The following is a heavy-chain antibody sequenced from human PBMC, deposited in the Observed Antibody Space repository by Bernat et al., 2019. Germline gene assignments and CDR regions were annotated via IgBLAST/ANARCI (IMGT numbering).Heavy chain of an antibody. CDR2: IYYSGST. CDR1: VGSISSSSYY. V-gene: IGHV4-39*01. D-gene: IGHD5-18*01. Sequence: QLQLQESGPGLVKPSETLSLTCTVSVGSISSSSYYWGWIRQPPGKGLEWIGSIYYSGSTYYNPSLKRRVTISVDTSKNQFSLKLSSVTAADTAVYYCVRRIQLWLLVDYWGQGTLVTVSS. CDR3: VRRIQLWLLVDY. J-gene: IGHJ4*02.